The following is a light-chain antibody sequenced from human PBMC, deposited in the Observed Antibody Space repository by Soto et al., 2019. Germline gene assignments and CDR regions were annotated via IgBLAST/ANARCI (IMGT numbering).Light chain of an antibody. CDR1: SSDVGGYNS. CDR3: SSYTTSSTYV. CDR2: NVS. J-gene: IGLJ1*01. Sequence: QSVLTQPASGSGSPGQSITISCTGTSSDVGGYNSVSWYQHHPGKAPKLMIYNVSNRPSGVSNRFSGSKSGNTASLTISGLQAEDEADYYCSSYTTSSTYVFGTGTKVTVL. V-gene: IGLV2-14*03.